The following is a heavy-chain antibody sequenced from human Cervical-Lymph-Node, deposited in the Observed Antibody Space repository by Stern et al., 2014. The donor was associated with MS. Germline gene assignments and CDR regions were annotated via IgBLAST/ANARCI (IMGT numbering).Heavy chain of an antibody. CDR3: AKEAPYYDILTGYYNGAFDI. D-gene: IGHD3-9*01. J-gene: IGHJ3*02. CDR2: ISYDGSNK. Sequence: VQLVESGGGVVQPGRSLRLSCAASGFTFSSYCMHWVRQAPGKGLEWVAVISYDGSNKYHADSVKGRFTISRDNSKNTMYLQMNSLRAGDTAVYYCAKEAPYYDILTGYYNGAFDIWGQGTMVTVSS. CDR1: GFTFSSYC. V-gene: IGHV3-30*18.